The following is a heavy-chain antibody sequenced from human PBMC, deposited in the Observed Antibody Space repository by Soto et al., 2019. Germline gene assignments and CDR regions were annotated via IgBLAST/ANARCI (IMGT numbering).Heavy chain of an antibody. V-gene: IGHV4-31*03. CDR3: ARPSAYGGNSEEVDR. Sequence: SETLSLTCTVSAGSISSGDYYWSWIRQHPGKGLEWIGYIYYSGSTYYNPSLKSRVTISVDTSKNQFSLKLTSVTAADTAVYYCARPSAYGGNSEEVDRWGQGTLVTVSS. CDR2: IYYSGST. CDR1: AGSISSGDYY. D-gene: IGHD2-21*02. J-gene: IGHJ5*02.